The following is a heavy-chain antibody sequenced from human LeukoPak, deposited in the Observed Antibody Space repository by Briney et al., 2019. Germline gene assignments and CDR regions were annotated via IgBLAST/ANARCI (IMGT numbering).Heavy chain of an antibody. CDR1: GFTFSTYG. CDR2: IWYDGSNI. CDR3: ARSMAAADY. D-gene: IGHD6-13*01. J-gene: IGHJ4*02. Sequence: GGSLRLSCGASGFTFSTYGMQWVRQAPGKGLEWVAVIWYDGSNIYYADSVKGRFTVSRDNSKNTLYLQMNSLRAEDTAVYYCARSMAAADYWGQGALVTVSS. V-gene: IGHV3-33*01.